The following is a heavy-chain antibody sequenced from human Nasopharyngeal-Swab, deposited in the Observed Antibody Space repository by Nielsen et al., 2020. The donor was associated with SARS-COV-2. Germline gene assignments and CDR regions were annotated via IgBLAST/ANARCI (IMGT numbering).Heavy chain of an antibody. V-gene: IGHV3-7*01. CDR2: IKQDGGEK. J-gene: IGHJ4*02. D-gene: IGHD4-17*01. CDR1: GFTFSDYW. Sequence: GESLKISCAASGFTFSDYWMSWVRQAPGKGLEWVANIKQDGGEKNYVDSVKGRFTISRDNAKNSLYLQMNTLRAEDTAVYYCVRDVIATVTTPPDYWGQGTLVTVSS. CDR3: VRDVIATVTTPPDY.